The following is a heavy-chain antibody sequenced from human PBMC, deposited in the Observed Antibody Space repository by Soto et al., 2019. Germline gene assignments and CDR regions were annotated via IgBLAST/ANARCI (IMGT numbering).Heavy chain of an antibody. CDR1: GYTFTSYD. CDR3: ARVVAVRNWFDP. CDR2: MNPNSGNT. J-gene: IGHJ5*02. D-gene: IGHD5-12*01. V-gene: IGHV1-8*01. Sequence: ASVKVSCKASGYTFTSYDINWVRQATGQGLEWMGWMNPNSGNTGYAQKFQGRVTMTRNTSISTAYMELSSLRSEDTAVYYCARVVAVRNWFDPWGQGTLVTVAS.